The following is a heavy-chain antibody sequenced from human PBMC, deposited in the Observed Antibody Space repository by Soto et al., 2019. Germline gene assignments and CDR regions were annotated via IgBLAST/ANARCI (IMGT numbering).Heavy chain of an antibody. Sequence: QVQLVESGGGVVQPGRSLRLSCAASGFTFSTYGMHWVRQAPGKGLEWVAVISYDGNNKYYADSVKGRFTISRDDSKNTVYLEMNSLRNEDTAVYSCAKDARSCPSGVCLHNWVDPWGQGTLVTVSS. J-gene: IGHJ5*02. CDR3: AKDARSCPSGVCLHNWVDP. CDR1: GFTFSTYG. CDR2: ISYDGNNK. V-gene: IGHV3-30*18. D-gene: IGHD2-8*01.